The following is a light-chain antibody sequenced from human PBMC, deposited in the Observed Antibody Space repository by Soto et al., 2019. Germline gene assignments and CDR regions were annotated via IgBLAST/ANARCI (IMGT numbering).Light chain of an antibody. V-gene: IGKV1-9*01. CDR3: QQFYSSPLT. Sequence: IQLTQSPSSLSASVGDRVTITCRASQDIAIYLAWYQQKPGEAPKVLIYAASNLQSGVPSRFSGSGSGTDFTLSISSLQAEDVAVYYCQQFYSSPLTFGGGTKVDIK. CDR1: QDIAIY. J-gene: IGKJ4*01. CDR2: AAS.